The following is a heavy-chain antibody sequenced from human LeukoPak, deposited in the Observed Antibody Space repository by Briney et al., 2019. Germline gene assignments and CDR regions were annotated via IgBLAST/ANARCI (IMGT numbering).Heavy chain of an antibody. V-gene: IGHV3-11*01. CDR3: ARRASPIFGVVIYDY. CDR1: GFTSSDYY. CDR2: ISSSGSTI. D-gene: IGHD3-3*01. Sequence: PGGSLRLSCAASGFTSSDYYMSWIRQAPGKGLEWVSYISSSGSTIYCADSVKGRFTISRDNAKNSLYLQMNSLRAEDTAVYYCARRASPIFGVVIYDYWGQGTLVTVSS. J-gene: IGHJ4*02.